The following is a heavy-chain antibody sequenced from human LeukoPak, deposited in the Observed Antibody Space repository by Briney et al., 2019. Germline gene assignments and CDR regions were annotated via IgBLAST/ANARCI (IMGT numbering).Heavy chain of an antibody. CDR1: GYSFTGYY. D-gene: IGHD6-19*01. Sequence: ASVKVSCKASGYSFTGYYVHWVRQPPGQGLEWMAWINPNSGGTNYARRFQGRVTMISDTSTSTAYLELSRLNSDDTAVYYCARDRAYSSGWLGNWFDPWGQGTLVTVSS. J-gene: IGHJ5*02. CDR3: ARDRAYSSGWLGNWFDP. CDR2: INPNSGGT. V-gene: IGHV1-2*02.